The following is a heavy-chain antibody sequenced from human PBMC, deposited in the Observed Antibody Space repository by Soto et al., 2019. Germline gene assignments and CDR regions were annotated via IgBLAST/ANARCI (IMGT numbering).Heavy chain of an antibody. CDR1: GDSISSSSYY. J-gene: IGHJ4*02. CDR3: ARPSVYGDYVFF. V-gene: IGHV4-39*01. Sequence: SETLSLTCTVSGDSISSSSYYWGWIRQPPGKGLEWVGSLYYSGSTYYNPSLKSRVTISVDTSKNKFSLKLNSVTAADTAWYNCARPSVYGDYVFFWGQGTLVTVSS. D-gene: IGHD4-17*01. CDR2: LYYSGST.